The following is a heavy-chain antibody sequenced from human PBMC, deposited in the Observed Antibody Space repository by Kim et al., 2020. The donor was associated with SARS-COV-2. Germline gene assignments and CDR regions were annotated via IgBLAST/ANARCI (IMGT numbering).Heavy chain of an antibody. CDR3: ARDRDDIINWFDP. CDR2: ISSSSSYI. J-gene: IGHJ5*02. Sequence: GGSLRLSCAASGFTFSSYSMNWVRQAPGKGLEWVSSISSSSSYIYYADSVKGRFTISRDNAKNSLYLQMNSLRAEDTAVYYCARDRDDIINWFDPWGQGTLVTVSS. V-gene: IGHV3-21*01. CDR1: GFTFSSYS. D-gene: IGHD3-9*01.